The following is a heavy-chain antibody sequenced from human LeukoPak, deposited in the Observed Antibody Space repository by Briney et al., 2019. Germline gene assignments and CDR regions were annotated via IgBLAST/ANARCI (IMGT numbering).Heavy chain of an antibody. D-gene: IGHD4-17*01. CDR1: GYTFTRYD. J-gene: IGHJ4*02. CDR2: MNPNSGNT. V-gene: IGHV1-8*01. CDR3: ARRNGDGHYYFDY. Sequence: ASVKVSCKASGYTFTRYDINWVRQATGQGLEWMGWMNPNSGNTGYAQTFQGRVTMTRNTSISTAYMELSSLRSEDTAVYYCARRNGDGHYYFDYWGQGTLVTVSS.